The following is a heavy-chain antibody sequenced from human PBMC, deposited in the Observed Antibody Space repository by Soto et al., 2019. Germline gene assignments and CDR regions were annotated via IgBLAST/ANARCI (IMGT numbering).Heavy chain of an antibody. CDR1: GDSISTVDYF. V-gene: IGHV4-30-4*01. J-gene: IGHJ5*01. CDR3: ARGRYCLNGRCFPNWFDS. Sequence: PSETLSLTCSVSGDSISTVDYFWAWIRQPPGQALEYIGYIYKSTTTYYNPSFESRVAISLDTSKSQFSLTVTSVTAADTAVYLGARGRYCLNGRCFPNWFDSWGQGTLVTVSS. D-gene: IGHD2-15*01. CDR2: IYKSTTT.